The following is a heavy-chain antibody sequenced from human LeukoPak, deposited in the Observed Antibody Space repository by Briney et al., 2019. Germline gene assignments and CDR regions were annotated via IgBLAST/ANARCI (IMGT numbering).Heavy chain of an antibody. CDR1: GYTFTGYY. D-gene: IGHD3-22*01. V-gene: IGHV1-2*06. CDR3: AATYYYDSSGYDAFDI. CDR2: INPNSGGT. J-gene: IGHJ3*02. Sequence: ASVKVSCKASGYTFTGYYMHWVRQAPGQGLEWMGRINPNSGGTNYAQKFQGRVTMTRDTSISTAYMELSRLRSDDTAVYYCAATYYYDSSGYDAFDIWGQGTMATVSS.